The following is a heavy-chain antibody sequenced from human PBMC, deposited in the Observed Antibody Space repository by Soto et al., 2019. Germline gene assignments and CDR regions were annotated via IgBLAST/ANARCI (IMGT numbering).Heavy chain of an antibody. CDR3: ARTRTVVTGVYYYGMDV. Sequence: SGPTLVNPTQTLTLTCTFSGFSLSTSGVGVGWIRQPPGKALEWLALIYWDDDKRYSPSLRSRLTISKDTSKNQVVLTMTNMDPVDTATYYCARTRTVVTGVYYYGMDVWGQGTTVTVSS. J-gene: IGHJ6*02. V-gene: IGHV2-5*02. D-gene: IGHD2-15*01. CDR2: IYWDDDK. CDR1: GFSLSTSGVG.